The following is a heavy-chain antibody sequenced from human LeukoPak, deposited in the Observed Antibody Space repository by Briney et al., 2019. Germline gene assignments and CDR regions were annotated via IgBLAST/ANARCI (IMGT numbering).Heavy chain of an antibody. Sequence: SETLSLTCAVYGGSFSDYSWSWIRQPPGKGLEWIGEIDHSGSTSHNPSLKSRLTISVDTSKKQFSLKLNSVTAADTAVYYCATRLPTDYWGQGTLVTVSS. D-gene: IGHD5-12*01. V-gene: IGHV4-34*01. CDR2: IDHSGST. CDR3: ATRLPTDY. CDR1: GGSFSDYS. J-gene: IGHJ4*02.